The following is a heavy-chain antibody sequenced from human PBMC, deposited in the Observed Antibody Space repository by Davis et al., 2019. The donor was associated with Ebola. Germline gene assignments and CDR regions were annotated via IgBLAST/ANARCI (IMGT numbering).Heavy chain of an antibody. V-gene: IGHV4-4*02. CDR1: GGSISSSNW. Sequence: MPSETLSLTCAVSGGSISSSNWWSWVRQPPGKGLEWIGEIYHSGSTNYNPSLKSRVTISVDKSKNQFSLKLSSVTAADTAVYYCARGRVGYCSSTSCYKLDYWGQGTLVTVSS. J-gene: IGHJ4*02. CDR2: IYHSGST. CDR3: ARGRVGYCSSTSCYKLDY. D-gene: IGHD2-2*02.